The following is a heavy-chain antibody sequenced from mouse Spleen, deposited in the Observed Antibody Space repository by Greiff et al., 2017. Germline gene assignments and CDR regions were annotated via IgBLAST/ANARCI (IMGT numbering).Heavy chain of an antibody. CDR2: ISNLAYSI. CDR3: ARRYDGFYYAMDY. Sequence: EVKLMESGGGLVKPGGSLKLSCAASGFTFSDYGMAWVRQAPGKGPEWVAFISNLAYSIYYADTVTGRFTISRENAKNTLYLEMSSLRSEDTAMYYCARRYDGFYYAMDYWGQGTSVTVSS. D-gene: IGHD2-14*01. J-gene: IGHJ4*01. V-gene: IGHV5-15*01. CDR1: GFTFSDYG.